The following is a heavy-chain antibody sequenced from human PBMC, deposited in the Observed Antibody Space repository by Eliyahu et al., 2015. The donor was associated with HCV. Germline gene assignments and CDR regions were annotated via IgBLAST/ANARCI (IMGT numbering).Heavy chain of an antibody. D-gene: IGHD4-17*01. V-gene: IGHV3-23*01. J-gene: IGHJ3*02. CDR3: AKVDWDGDYDDAFDI. CDR1: QFTFXSYA. Sequence: EVQLLESGGGLVQPGGSLRLSCAVSQFTFXSYAVTWVRQAPGKGLEWVSAISGSGGNTYYADSVKGRFTISRDKSKNTVYLQMNSLRVEDTAVYYCAKVDWDGDYDDAFDIWGQGTMVSVSS. CDR2: ISGSGGNT.